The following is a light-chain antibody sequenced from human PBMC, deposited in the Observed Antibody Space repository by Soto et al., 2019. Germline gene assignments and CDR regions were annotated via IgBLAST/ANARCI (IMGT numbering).Light chain of an antibody. CDR2: EAS. CDR1: QSVGRY. Sequence: IVLTQSPATLSLSPGDRATLSCRASQSVGRYLAWYQQKPGQAPRLLIYEASNRAIGIPDRFSGSGSGTDFTLTISRLEPEDFAVYYCQKRSNWPPLTFGGGTKVDIK. J-gene: IGKJ4*01. CDR3: QKRSNWPPLT. V-gene: IGKV3-11*01.